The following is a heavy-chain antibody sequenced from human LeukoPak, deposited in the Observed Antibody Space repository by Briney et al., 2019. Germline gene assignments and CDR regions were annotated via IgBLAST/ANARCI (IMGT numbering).Heavy chain of an antibody. CDR1: EFTFSSYW. Sequence: GGSLRLSCAASEFTFSSYWMSWVRQAPGKGLEWVANIKQDGSEKYYVDSMKGRFTISRDNAKSSLYLQMNSLRAEDTAVYYCARATVYLGGYYYYYGVDVWGQGTTVTVSS. J-gene: IGHJ6*02. CDR2: IKQDGSEK. D-gene: IGHD3-16*01. CDR3: ARATVYLGGYYYYYGVDV. V-gene: IGHV3-7*01.